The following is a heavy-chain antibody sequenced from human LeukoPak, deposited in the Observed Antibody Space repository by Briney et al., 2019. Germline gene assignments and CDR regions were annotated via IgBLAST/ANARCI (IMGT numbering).Heavy chain of an antibody. CDR1: GFTFSSYG. Sequence: PGGSLRLSCAASGFTFSSYGMHWVRQAPGKGLEWVAFIRYDGSNKYYADSVKGRFTISRDNSKNTLYLQINSLRAEDTAVYYCAKDHPYYFDYWGQGTLVTVSS. J-gene: IGHJ4*02. CDR2: IRYDGSNK. V-gene: IGHV3-30*02. CDR3: AKDHPYYFDY.